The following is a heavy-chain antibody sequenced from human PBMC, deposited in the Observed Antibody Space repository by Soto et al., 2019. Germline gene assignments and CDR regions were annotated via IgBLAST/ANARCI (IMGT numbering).Heavy chain of an antibody. Sequence: GGSLRLSCAASGFTFSSYSMNWVRQAPGKGLEWVSYISSSSSTIYYADSVKGRFTISRDNAKNSLYLQMNSLRDEDTAVYYCTARDNRCMRICYFDYWGQGTLVTVSS. CDR2: ISSSSSTI. CDR1: GFTFSSYS. D-gene: IGHD2-8*01. CDR3: TARDNRCMRICYFDY. V-gene: IGHV3-48*02. J-gene: IGHJ4*02.